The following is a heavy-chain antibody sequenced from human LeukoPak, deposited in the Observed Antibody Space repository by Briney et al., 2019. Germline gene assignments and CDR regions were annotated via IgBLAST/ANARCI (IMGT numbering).Heavy chain of an antibody. D-gene: IGHD1-20*01. J-gene: IGHJ4*02. Sequence: GGSLRLSCAASGFTFSSYRMNWVRQAPGKGLEWVSSISTSSTYIYYADSVKSRFTISRDNAKNSLYLHMNSLRAEDTAVYYCARDPPFIIGTTFFDYWGQGTLVTVSS. CDR1: GFTFSSYR. CDR3: ARDPPFIIGTTFFDY. CDR2: ISTSSTYI. V-gene: IGHV3-21*01.